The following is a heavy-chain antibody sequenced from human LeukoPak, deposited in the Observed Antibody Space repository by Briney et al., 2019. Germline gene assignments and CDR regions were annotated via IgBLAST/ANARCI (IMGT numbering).Heavy chain of an antibody. CDR1: GGSFSGYY. D-gene: IGHD1-26*01. CDR2: INHSGST. Sequence: SETLSLTCAVYGGSFSGYYWSWIRQPPGKGLEWIGEINHSGSTNYNPSLKSRVTISVDTSKNQFSLKLSSVTAADTAVYYCAKAVEWELLQYDYWGQGTLVTVSS. V-gene: IGHV4-34*01. J-gene: IGHJ4*02. CDR3: AKAVEWELLQYDY.